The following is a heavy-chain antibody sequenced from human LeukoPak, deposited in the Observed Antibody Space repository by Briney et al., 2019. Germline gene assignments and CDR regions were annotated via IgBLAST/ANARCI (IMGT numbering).Heavy chain of an antibody. CDR2: INHSGST. CDR3: ARGPIAERESHDAFDI. CDR1: GGSFSGYY. V-gene: IGHV4-34*01. D-gene: IGHD6-13*01. Sequence: SETLSLTCAVYGGSFSGYYWSWIRQPPGKGLEWIGEINHSGSTNYNPSLKSRVTISVDTSKNQFSLKLSSVTAADTAVYYCARGPIAERESHDAFDIWGQGTMVTVSS. J-gene: IGHJ3*02.